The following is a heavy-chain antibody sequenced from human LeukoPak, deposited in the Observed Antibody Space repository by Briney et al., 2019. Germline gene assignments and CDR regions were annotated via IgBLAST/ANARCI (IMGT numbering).Heavy chain of an antibody. CDR2: INHSGST. Sequence: SETLSLTCAVYGGSFSGYYWSWIRQPPGKGLEWIGEINHSGSTNYNPSLKSRVTISVDTSKTQFSLKLSSVTAADTAVYYCARSRLHPIIFDYWAREPWSPSPQ. J-gene: IGHJ4*02. D-gene: IGHD5-24*01. CDR1: GGSFSGYY. CDR3: ARSRLHPIIFDY. V-gene: IGHV4-34*01.